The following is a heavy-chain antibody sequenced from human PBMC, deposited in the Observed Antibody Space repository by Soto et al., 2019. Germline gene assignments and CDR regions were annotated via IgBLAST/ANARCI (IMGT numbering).Heavy chain of an antibody. J-gene: IGHJ6*02. CDR1: GFIFSSYA. CDR3: ARDWLYDIVVVPAAIVYGMDV. CDR2: ISYDGSNK. V-gene: IGHV3-30-3*01. Sequence: VELVESGGGLVQPGGSLRLSCVGSGFIFSSYAMHWVRQAPGKGLEWVAVISYDGSNKYYADSVKGRFTISRDKSKNTLYLQMNSLRAEDTAVYYCARDWLYDIVVVPAAIVYGMDVWGQGTTVTVSS. D-gene: IGHD2-2*01.